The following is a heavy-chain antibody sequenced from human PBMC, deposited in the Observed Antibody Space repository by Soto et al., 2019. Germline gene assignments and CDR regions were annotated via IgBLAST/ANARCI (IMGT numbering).Heavy chain of an antibody. CDR1: GLTVSGKKY. V-gene: IGHV3-53*01. J-gene: IGHJ3*02. CDR2: LYDIDGT. Sequence: GGSLRLSCAASGLTVSGKKYLAWVRQAPGKGLEWVSALYDIDGTYYADSVKGRFTTSGDSSKTIVYLQMNSLRPEDTAVYYCANWHLREPAYDIWGQGTAVTVSS. CDR3: ANWHLREPAYDI. D-gene: IGHD4-17*01.